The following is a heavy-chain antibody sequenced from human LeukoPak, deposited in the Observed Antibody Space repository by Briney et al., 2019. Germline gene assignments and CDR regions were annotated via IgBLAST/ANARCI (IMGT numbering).Heavy chain of an antibody. D-gene: IGHD6-19*01. Sequence: SETLSLTCAVSDYSISSGYYWGWIRQPPGKGLEWIGSFYHSGSTYYNASLKSRVTISVDTSKNHFSLKMSSVTASDTAVYYCARHGHSSAWWIPDYWGQGTLVTVSS. CDR1: DYSISSGYY. CDR2: FYHSGST. J-gene: IGHJ4*02. V-gene: IGHV4-38-2*01. CDR3: ARHGHSSAWWIPDY.